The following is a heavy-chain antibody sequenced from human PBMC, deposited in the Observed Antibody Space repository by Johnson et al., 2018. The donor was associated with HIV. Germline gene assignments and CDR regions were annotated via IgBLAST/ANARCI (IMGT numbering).Heavy chain of an antibody. J-gene: IGHJ3*02. CDR3: AKAYSSSWYPVGMDDAFDI. D-gene: IGHD6-13*01. V-gene: IGHV3-23*04. Sequence: EVQLVESGGGLVKPGGSLRLSCAASGFTFSSYAMSWVRQAPGKGLEWVSAISGSGGSTYYADSVKGRFTISRDNSKNTLYLQMNSLRAEDTAVYYYAKAYSSSWYPVGMDDAFDIWGQGTMVTVSS. CDR2: ISGSGGST. CDR1: GFTFSSYA.